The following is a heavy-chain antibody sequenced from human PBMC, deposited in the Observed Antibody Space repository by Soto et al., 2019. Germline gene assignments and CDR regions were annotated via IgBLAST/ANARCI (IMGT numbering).Heavy chain of an antibody. Sequence: GGSLRLSCAASGFTVSSNYMSWVRQAPGKGLEWVSVIYSGGSTYYADSVKGRFTISRDNSKNTLYLQMNSLRAEDTAVYYCARDSLWEPIGYGMDVWGQGTTVTVSS. CDR3: ARDSLWEPIGYGMDV. CDR1: GFTVSSNY. V-gene: IGHV3-53*01. CDR2: IYSGGST. D-gene: IGHD1-26*01. J-gene: IGHJ6*02.